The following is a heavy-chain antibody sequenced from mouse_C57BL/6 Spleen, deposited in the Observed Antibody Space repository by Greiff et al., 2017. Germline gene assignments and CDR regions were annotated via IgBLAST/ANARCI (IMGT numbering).Heavy chain of an antibody. D-gene: IGHD1-1*01. CDR1: GYTFTSYW. J-gene: IGHJ1*03. V-gene: IGHV1-69*01. CDR3: ASPYFYGSSLWYFGV. CDR2: IDPSDSYT. Sequence: QVQLQQPGAELVMPGASVKLSCKASGYTFTSYWMHWVKQRPGQGLEWIGEIDPSDSYTNYNQKFKGKSTLTVDKSSSTAYMQLSSLTSEDSAVYYCASPYFYGSSLWYFGVWGTGTTVTVSS.